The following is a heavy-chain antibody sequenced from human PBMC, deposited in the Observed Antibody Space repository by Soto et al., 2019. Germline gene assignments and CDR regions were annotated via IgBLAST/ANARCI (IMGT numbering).Heavy chain of an antibody. V-gene: IGHV3-23*01. J-gene: IGHJ4*02. CDR3: AKDVHYDSSGRLDY. CDR1: GFTFDNFA. CDR2: ISGGGGGT. Sequence: EVRLLESGGGLAQPGGSLRLSCTTSGFTFDNFAMSWVRQAPGRGLEWVSAISGGGGGTYYADSVEGRFIISRDNSKNTVYLQVNGLRTEDTAVYYCAKDVHYDSSGRLDYWGQGTLVTVSS. D-gene: IGHD3-22*01.